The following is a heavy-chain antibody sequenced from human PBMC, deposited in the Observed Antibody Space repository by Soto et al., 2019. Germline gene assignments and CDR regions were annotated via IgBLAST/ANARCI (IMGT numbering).Heavy chain of an antibody. CDR3: ATRGSGSYYDY. CDR1: GFTFSSYA. D-gene: IGHD1-26*01. V-gene: IGHV3-23*01. CDR2: ISGSGGST. J-gene: IGHJ4*02. Sequence: EVQLLESGGGLVQPGGSLRLSCAASGFTFSSYAMRWVRQAPGKGLEWVSAISGSGGSTYYADSVKGRFTISRDNSKNPLYLQMNSLRAEHTAVYYCATRGSGSYYDYWGQGTLVTVSS.